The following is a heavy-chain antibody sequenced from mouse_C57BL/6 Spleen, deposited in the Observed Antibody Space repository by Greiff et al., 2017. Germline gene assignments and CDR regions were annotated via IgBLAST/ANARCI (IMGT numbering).Heavy chain of an antibody. Sequence: EVKVEESGEGLVKPGGSLKLSCAASGFTFSSYAMSWVRQTPEKRLEWVAYISSGGDYIYYADTVKGRFTISRDNARNTLYLQMSSLKSEDTAMYYCTRDHGTTVVALDYWGQGTTLTVSS. CDR1: GFTFSSYA. CDR3: TRDHGTTVVALDY. D-gene: IGHD1-1*01. J-gene: IGHJ2*01. CDR2: ISSGGDYI. V-gene: IGHV5-9-1*02.